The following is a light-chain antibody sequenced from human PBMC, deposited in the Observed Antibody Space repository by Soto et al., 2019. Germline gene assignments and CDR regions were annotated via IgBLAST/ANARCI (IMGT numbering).Light chain of an antibody. CDR3: QKYSDSPWT. Sequence: EIVLTQSPGTLSLSPGERATLSCRASQSVSSSYLAWYQQKPGQALRLLIYGASSRATGIPDRFSGSGSGIDFTLTISRVEPEDFAVYYCQKYSDSPWTFGQGTKVEIK. V-gene: IGKV3-20*01. CDR2: GAS. CDR1: QSVSSSY. J-gene: IGKJ1*01.